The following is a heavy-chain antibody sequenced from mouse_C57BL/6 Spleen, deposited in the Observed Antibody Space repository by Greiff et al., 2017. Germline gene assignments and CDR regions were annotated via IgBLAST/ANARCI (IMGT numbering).Heavy chain of an antibody. Sequence: EVKLLESGPGLVKPSQSLSLTCSVTGYSITSGYYWNWIRQFPGNKLEWMGYISYDGSNNYNPSLKNRISITRDTSKNQFFLKLNSVTTEDTATYYCARDHSFDYWGQGTTLTVSS. J-gene: IGHJ2*01. D-gene: IGHD3-1*01. CDR3: ARDHSFDY. CDR1: GYSITSGYY. V-gene: IGHV3-6*01. CDR2: ISYDGSN.